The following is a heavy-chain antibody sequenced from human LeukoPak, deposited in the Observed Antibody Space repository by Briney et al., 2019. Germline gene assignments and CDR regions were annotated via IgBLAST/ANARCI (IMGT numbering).Heavy chain of an antibody. Sequence: GGSLRLSCAASGFTFSSYAMSWVRQSPGKGLEWVSAISGSGGSTYYADSVKGRFTISRDNFKNTLYLQMNSLRAEDTAVYYCAKPESPLWPQYYFDYWGQGTLVTVSS. CDR2: ISGSGGST. J-gene: IGHJ4*02. D-gene: IGHD3-10*01. CDR1: GFTFSSYA. V-gene: IGHV3-23*01. CDR3: AKPESPLWPQYYFDY.